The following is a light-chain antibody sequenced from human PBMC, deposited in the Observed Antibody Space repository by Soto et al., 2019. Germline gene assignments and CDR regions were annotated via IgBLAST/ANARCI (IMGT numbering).Light chain of an antibody. CDR2: AAS. V-gene: IGKV1-12*01. CDR1: QGINNW. J-gene: IGKJ2*01. Sequence: DIPMTQSPSSVSASVGDRVTITCRASQGINNWLAWYQQKPGKAPKLLIYAASNLQSGVPSRFSGSGSGTDFTLNINSLQPEDFATYYCQEANSFRYTFGQGTRLEIK. CDR3: QEANSFRYT.